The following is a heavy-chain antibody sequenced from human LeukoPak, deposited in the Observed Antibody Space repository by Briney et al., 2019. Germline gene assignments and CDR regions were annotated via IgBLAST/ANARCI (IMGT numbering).Heavy chain of an antibody. J-gene: IGHJ2*01. D-gene: IGHD1-26*01. CDR2: IYYSRTT. CDR1: GGFISSYY. Sequence: SETLSLTCTVSGGFISSYYWSWIRQPPGKGLVWIGYIYYSRTTECNPSLKSRVTISADTSKNQFSLKLNSVTAADTAVYYCVRRQWELQYFDLWGRGTLVAVSS. V-gene: IGHV4-59*13. CDR3: VRRQWELQYFDL.